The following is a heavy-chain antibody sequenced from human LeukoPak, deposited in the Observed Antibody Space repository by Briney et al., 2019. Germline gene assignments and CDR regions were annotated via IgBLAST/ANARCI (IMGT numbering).Heavy chain of an antibody. J-gene: IGHJ4*02. CDR2: INSDGSST. Sequence: GGSLRLSCAASGFTFNSYWMHWVRQAPGKGLVWVSRINSDGSSTSYADSVKGRFTISRDNAKNTLYLQMNSLRAEDTAVYSCAREAYWGSSSKGFDSWGQGTLVTVSS. V-gene: IGHV3-74*01. D-gene: IGHD7-27*01. CDR3: AREAYWGSSSKGFDS. CDR1: GFTFNSYW.